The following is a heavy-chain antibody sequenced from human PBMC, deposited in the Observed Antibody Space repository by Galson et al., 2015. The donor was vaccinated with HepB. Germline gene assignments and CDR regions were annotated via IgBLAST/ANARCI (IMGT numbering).Heavy chain of an antibody. CDR3: ARQIGYYDFWSGYRTTEIDI. CDR2: IYYSGST. V-gene: IGHV4-39*01. CDR1: GGSISSSSYY. Sequence: SETLSLTCTVSGGSISSSSYYRGWIRQPPGKGLEWIGSIYYSGSTYYNPSLKSRVTISVDTSKNQFSLKLSSVTAADTAVYYCARQIGYYDFWSGYRTTEIDIWGQGTMVTVSS. D-gene: IGHD3-3*01. J-gene: IGHJ3*02.